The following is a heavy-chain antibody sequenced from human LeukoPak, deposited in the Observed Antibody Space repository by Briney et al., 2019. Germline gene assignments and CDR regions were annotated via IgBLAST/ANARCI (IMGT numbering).Heavy chain of an antibody. CDR1: GFTFDHYG. CDR3: AKISGSYQGASVN. V-gene: IGHV3-20*04. Sequence: PGGSLRLSCAASGFTFDHYGMSWVRQAPGKGLEWVSGVNWQGGSTGYADSVKGRFTISRDNSKNTLYLQMNSLRAEDTAVYYCAKISGSYQGASVNWGQGTLVTVSS. J-gene: IGHJ4*02. CDR2: VNWQGGST. D-gene: IGHD1-26*01.